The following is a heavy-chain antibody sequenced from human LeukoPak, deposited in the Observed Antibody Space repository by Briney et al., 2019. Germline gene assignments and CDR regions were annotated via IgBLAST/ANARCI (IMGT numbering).Heavy chain of an antibody. J-gene: IGHJ4*01. Sequence: GGSLRLSCVASGFTFSRYWMSWVRQAPGKGLEWVGRIKRKTHGGTTQYGAPVKGRFAISRDDSKNTLYLQMNSLTTEDTGVYFCTTEVVVTSYFDFWGHGALVTVSS. CDR1: GFTFSRYW. CDR2: IKRKTHGGTT. D-gene: IGHD2-21*02. CDR3: TTEVVVTSYFDF. V-gene: IGHV3-15*05.